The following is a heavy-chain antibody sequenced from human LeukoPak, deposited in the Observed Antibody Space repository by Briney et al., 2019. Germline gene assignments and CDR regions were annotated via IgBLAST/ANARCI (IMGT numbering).Heavy chain of an antibody. CDR1: GGSISSYY. CDR3: ARAPAETDYYGSGSYPDY. D-gene: IGHD3-10*01. Sequence: SETLSLTCTVSGGSISSYYWSWIRQPPGKGLEWIGYIYYSESTNYNPSLKSRVTISVDTSKNQFSLKLSSVTAADTAVYYCARAPAETDYYGSGSYPDYWGQGTLVTVSS. V-gene: IGHV4-59*08. J-gene: IGHJ4*02. CDR2: IYYSEST.